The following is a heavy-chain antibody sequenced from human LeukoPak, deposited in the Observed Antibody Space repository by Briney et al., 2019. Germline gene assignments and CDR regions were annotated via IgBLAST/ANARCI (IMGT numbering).Heavy chain of an antibody. CDR1: GGSISSSSYY. CDR2: IYYSGST. D-gene: IGHD6-13*01. CDR3: ARPSSSWYNWFDP. J-gene: IGHJ5*02. V-gene: IGHV4-39*01. Sequence: SETLSLTCTVSGGSISSSSYYWGWIRQPPGKGLEWIGSIYYSGSTYYNPSLKSRVTISVDTSKNQFSLKLSSVTAADTAVYYCARPSSSWYNWFDPWGQGTLVTVSS.